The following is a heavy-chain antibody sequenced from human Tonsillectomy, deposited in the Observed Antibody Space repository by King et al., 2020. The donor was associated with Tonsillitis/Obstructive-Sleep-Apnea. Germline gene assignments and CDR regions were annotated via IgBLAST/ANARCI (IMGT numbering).Heavy chain of an antibody. Sequence: QLVQSGAEVKKPGASVKVSCKASGYSFTSYGISWVRQAPGQGLEWMGWISAYNGDTNYAQKLQGRVTMTTDTSTSTAYMDLRSLRSDDTAVYYCARDSMSHYFDSSAYYTFAYWGQGTLVTVSS. CDR3: ARDSMSHYFDSSAYYTFAY. CDR2: ISAYNGDT. D-gene: IGHD3-22*01. CDR1: GYSFTSYG. J-gene: IGHJ4*02. V-gene: IGHV1-18*01.